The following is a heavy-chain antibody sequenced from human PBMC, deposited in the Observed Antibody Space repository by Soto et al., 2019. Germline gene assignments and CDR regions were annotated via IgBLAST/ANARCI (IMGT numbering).Heavy chain of an antibody. V-gene: IGHV3-33*01. CDR1: GFAFNTYA. D-gene: IGHD2-15*01. CDR3: TRDMHGYYASDF. CDR2: IGSDGTNE. Sequence: QVRLVESGGGVVQPGRSLRLSCVASGFAFNTYAMHWARQAPGKGLEWVAVIGSDGTNEKYADSVKGRFTIYRDNSKNTLYLQMSSLRAEDTAVYYCTRDMHGYYASDFWGQGTLVTVSS. J-gene: IGHJ4*02.